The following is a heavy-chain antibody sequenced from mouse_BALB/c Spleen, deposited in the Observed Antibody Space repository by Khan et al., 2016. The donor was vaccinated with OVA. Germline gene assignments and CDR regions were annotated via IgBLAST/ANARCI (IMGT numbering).Heavy chain of an antibody. Sequence: QIQLVQSGPELKKPGETVRISCKASGYTFTTAGIQWVQKMPGKGLKWIGWINTHSGVPKYAEDFKGRFAFSLAISVNTAYLQITNLKNEDTATYFLARGGAAYYRNDGGAMEYWGQGTSVTVSS. CDR1: GYTFTTAG. J-gene: IGHJ4*01. CDR2: INTHSGVP. V-gene: IGHV9-4*02. CDR3: ARGGAAYYRNDGGAMEY. D-gene: IGHD2-14*01.